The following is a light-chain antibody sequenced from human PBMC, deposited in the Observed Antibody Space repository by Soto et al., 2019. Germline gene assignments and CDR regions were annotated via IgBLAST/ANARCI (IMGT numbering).Light chain of an antibody. CDR3: SSYTSSRTFYV. CDR1: SSDVGGYNY. CDR2: EVS. V-gene: IGLV2-14*01. J-gene: IGLJ1*01. Sequence: QSALTQPASVSGSPGQSITISCTGTSSDVGGYNYVSWYQQHPGKAPKLMIYEVSNRPSGVSNRFSGSKSGNTASLSISGLKAEDEADYYCSSYTSSRTFYVFGTGTKLTVL.